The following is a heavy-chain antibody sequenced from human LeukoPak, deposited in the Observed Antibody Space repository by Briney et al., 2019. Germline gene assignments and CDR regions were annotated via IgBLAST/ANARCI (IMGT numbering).Heavy chain of an antibody. Sequence: GESLKISCKGSGYSFTSYWIGWVRQMPGKGLEWMGIIYPGDSDTRYSPSFQGQVTISADKSISTAYLQWSSPKASDTVMYYCTRVAVAGTQWFDPWGQGTLVTVSS. CDR1: GYSFTSYW. D-gene: IGHD6-19*01. V-gene: IGHV5-51*01. CDR2: IYPGDSDT. CDR3: TRVAVAGTQWFDP. J-gene: IGHJ5*02.